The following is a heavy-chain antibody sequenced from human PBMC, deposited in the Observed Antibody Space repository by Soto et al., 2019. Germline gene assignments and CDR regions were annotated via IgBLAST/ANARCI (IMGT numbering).Heavy chain of an antibody. J-gene: IGHJ5*02. CDR3: ARGYSSSWTYNWFDP. D-gene: IGHD6-13*01. CDR1: GFSFSDYY. Sequence: QVQLVESGGGLVKPGGSLRLSCAASGFSFSDYYMTWIRQAPGKGLEWVSYISSSGGTKYHADSMKGRFTISRDNAKNSLYLQMNSLRAEDTAVYYCARGYSSSWTYNWFDPWGQGTLVTVSS. CDR2: ISSSGGTK. V-gene: IGHV3-11*01.